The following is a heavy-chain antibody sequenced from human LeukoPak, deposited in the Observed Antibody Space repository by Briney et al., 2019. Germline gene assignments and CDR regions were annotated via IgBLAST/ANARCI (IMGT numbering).Heavy chain of an antibody. CDR1: GGSISSGDYY. J-gene: IGHJ4*02. D-gene: IGHD3-10*01. Sequence: SETLSLTCTVSGGSISSGDYYWSWIRQPPGKGLEWIGYIYYSGSTYYNPSLKSRVTISVDKSKNQFSLKLSSVTAADTAVYYCARTQTMVRGVFDYWGQGTLVTVSS. CDR3: ARTQTMVRGVFDY. CDR2: IYYSGST. V-gene: IGHV4-30-4*01.